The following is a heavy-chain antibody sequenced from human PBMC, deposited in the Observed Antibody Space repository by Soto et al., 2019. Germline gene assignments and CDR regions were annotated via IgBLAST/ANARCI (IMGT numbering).Heavy chain of an antibody. CDR3: ARSGYSSGWYWDY. D-gene: IGHD6-19*01. J-gene: IGHJ4*02. V-gene: IGHV4-30-2*02. Sequence: PSETLSLTCAVSGGSISSCGYSWSWIRQPPGKGLEWIGYIYHSGSTYYNPSLKSRVTISVDTSKNQFSLKLSSVTAADTAVYYCARSGYSSGWYWDYWGQGTLVTVSS. CDR2: IYHSGST. CDR1: GGSISSCGYS.